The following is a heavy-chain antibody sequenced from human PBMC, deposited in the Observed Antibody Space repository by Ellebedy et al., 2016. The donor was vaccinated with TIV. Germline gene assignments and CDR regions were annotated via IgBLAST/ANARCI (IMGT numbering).Heavy chain of an antibody. CDR3: AGLVGAGRSRFDY. J-gene: IGHJ4*02. V-gene: IGHV4-59*03. CDR1: GGSISGSY. CDR2: IHYSGST. Sequence: MPSETLSLTCIVSGGSISGSYWSRIRQPPGKGLEWIGYIHYSGSTNYNPSLKSRVTISVDTSNNQFSLRLSSVTAADTAVYYCAGLVGAGRSRFDYWGQGALVTVSS. D-gene: IGHD2-15*01.